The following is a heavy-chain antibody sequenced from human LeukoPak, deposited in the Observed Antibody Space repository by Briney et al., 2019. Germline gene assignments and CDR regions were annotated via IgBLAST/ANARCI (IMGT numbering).Heavy chain of an antibody. Sequence: PGGSLRLSCAASGFTFSDSYMTWVRQAPGKGVEWVAYISGSGHDINYSDSVKGRFTISRDNAKNSLYLQMSSLRVEDTAVYYCAKDPSGSSDGLPGYWGQGTLVTVSS. CDR3: AKDPSGSSDGLPGY. CDR1: GFTFSDSY. J-gene: IGHJ4*02. V-gene: IGHV3-11*04. CDR2: ISGSGHDI. D-gene: IGHD1-26*01.